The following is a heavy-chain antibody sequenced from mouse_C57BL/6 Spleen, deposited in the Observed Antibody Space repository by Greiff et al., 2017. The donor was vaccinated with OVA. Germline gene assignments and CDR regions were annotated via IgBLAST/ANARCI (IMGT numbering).Heavy chain of an antibody. CDR2: ISSGSSTI. CDR1: GFTFSDYG. D-gene: IGHD1-1*01. Sequence: EVQLVESGGGLVKPGGSLKLSCAASGFTFSDYGMHWVRQAPEKGLEWVAYISSGSSTIYYADTVKGRFTISRDNAKNTLFLQMTSLRSEDTAMYYCARTDYGSISDYFDYWGQGTTLTVSS. J-gene: IGHJ2*01. CDR3: ARTDYGSISDYFDY. V-gene: IGHV5-17*01.